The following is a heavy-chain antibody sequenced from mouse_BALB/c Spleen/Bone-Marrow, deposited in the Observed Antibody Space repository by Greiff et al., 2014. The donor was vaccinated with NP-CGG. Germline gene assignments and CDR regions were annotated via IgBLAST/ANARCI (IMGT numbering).Heavy chain of an antibody. J-gene: IGHJ3*01. Sequence: VHVKQSGPELVKPGASVKMSCKASGYAFTSYVMHWVKQKPGQGLEWIGYINPYNDGSKYNEEFKDKATLTSDKSSSTAYMELSSLTSEDSAVYYCTREAASPLAYWGQGTLVTVSA. V-gene: IGHV1-14*01. CDR1: GYAFTSYV. CDR2: INPYNDGS. CDR3: TREAASPLAY. D-gene: IGHD6-1*01.